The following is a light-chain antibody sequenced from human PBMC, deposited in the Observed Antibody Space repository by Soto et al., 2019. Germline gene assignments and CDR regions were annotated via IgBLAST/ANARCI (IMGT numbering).Light chain of an antibody. CDR3: SSYTSSSTFYV. J-gene: IGLJ1*01. V-gene: IGLV2-14*01. CDR1: SSDVGGYNY. Sequence: QSALTQPASVSGSPGQSITISCTGTSSDVGGYNYVSWYQQHPGKAPKLMIYDVSNRPSGVSNRFSGSKSGNTASLTISGLLAEDEADYYCSSYTSSSTFYVFGTGIKLTVL. CDR2: DVS.